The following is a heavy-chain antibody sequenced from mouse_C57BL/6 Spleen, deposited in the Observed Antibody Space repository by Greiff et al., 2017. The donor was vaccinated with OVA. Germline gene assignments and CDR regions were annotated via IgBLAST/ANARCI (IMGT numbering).Heavy chain of an antibody. J-gene: IGHJ2*01. CDR3: ARGWDEDYFDY. D-gene: IGHD4-1*01. CDR1: GYTFTSYW. CDR2: INPSNGGT. Sequence: QVQLQQPGTELVKPGASVKLSCKASGYTFTSYWMHWVKQRPGQGLEWIGNINPSNGGTNYNQKFKGKSTLTVDKSSSTADMQLSSLTSEDSAVYYCARGWDEDYFDYWGQGTTLTVSS. V-gene: IGHV1-53*01.